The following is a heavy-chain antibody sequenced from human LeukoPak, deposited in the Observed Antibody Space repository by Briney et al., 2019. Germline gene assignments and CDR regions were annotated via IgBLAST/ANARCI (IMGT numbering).Heavy chain of an antibody. D-gene: IGHD3-22*01. J-gene: IGHJ5*02. V-gene: IGHV1-2*02. CDR1: GYPFNGYY. CDR3: ARDLADDFDSSAINWFDP. Sequence: ASLKVSCKASGYPFNGYYLHWVRQAPGQGLEWMGWVNPNNGDTNYAEKFEARVTMTRDPSINTAYMELTSLGSDDPAVYYCARDLADDFDSSAINWFDPWGPGTLVTVSS. CDR2: VNPNNGDT.